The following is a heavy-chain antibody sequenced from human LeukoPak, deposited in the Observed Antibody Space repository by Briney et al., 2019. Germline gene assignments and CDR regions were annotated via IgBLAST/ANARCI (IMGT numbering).Heavy chain of an antibody. J-gene: IGHJ5*02. Sequence: PGGSLRLSCAASGFSFRSSGMHWVRQAPGKGLEWISYISSSGSSIYYADSVKGRFTISRDNAKNSVYLQMNSLRDEDTAVYYCARDVEKRLVLGRFDPWGQGSLVTVSS. D-gene: IGHD6-25*01. CDR3: ARDVEKRLVLGRFDP. V-gene: IGHV3-48*02. CDR2: ISSSGSSI. CDR1: GFSFRSSG.